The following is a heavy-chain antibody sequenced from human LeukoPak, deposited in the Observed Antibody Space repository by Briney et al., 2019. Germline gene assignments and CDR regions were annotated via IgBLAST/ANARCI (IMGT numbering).Heavy chain of an antibody. CDR1: GFTFSSYW. J-gene: IGHJ4*02. V-gene: IGHV3-74*01. Sequence: GGSLRLSRAASGFTFSSYWMHWVRQAPGKGLVWVSRINSDGSSTSYADSVKGRFTISRDNAKNTLYLQMNSLRAEDTAVYYCARGKYSSSWYLDYWGQGTLVTVSS. CDR3: ARGKYSSSWYLDY. CDR2: INSDGSST. D-gene: IGHD6-13*01.